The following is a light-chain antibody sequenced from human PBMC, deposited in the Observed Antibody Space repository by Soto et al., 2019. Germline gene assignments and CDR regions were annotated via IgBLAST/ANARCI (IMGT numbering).Light chain of an antibody. CDR2: SNS. CDR3: AAWDDNLSGVV. CDR1: SSNIGSNY. Sequence: QSVLTQPPSASETPGQRVTISCSGSSSNIGSNYVYWYQQLPGTAPKLLIYSNSQRPSGVLDRFSGSKSGTSASLAISGLRSEYEADYYCAAWDDNLSGVVFGGGTKHTVL. J-gene: IGLJ2*01. V-gene: IGLV1-47*01.